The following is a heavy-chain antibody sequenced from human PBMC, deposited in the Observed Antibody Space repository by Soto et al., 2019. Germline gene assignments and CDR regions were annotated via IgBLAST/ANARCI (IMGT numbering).Heavy chain of an antibody. Sequence: PAGALTPSGPSIGFPFGIATIIRAGKAPGKGLEWVARIKSKTDGGTTDYAAPVKGRFAISRDDSKDTLYLQMDSLKTDDTAVYYCTTDLPTPIPQVDYWGQGT. V-gene: IGHV3-15*07. CDR2: IKSKTDGGTT. CDR1: GFPFGIAT. CDR3: TTDLPTPIPQVDY. J-gene: IGHJ4*02. D-gene: IGHD2-21*01.